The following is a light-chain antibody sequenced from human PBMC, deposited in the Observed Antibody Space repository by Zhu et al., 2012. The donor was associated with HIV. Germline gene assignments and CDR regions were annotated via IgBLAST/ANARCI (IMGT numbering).Light chain of an antibody. CDR3: HQRSNWPS. CDR2: DAS. J-gene: IGKJ2*01. CDR1: QSVSSY. V-gene: IGKV3-11*01. Sequence: IVLTQSPATLSLSPGERATLSCRASQSVSSYLAWYQQKPGQTPRLLIYDASNRATGIPARFSGSGSGTDFTLTISSLEPEDFAVYYCHQRSNWPSFGQGYQAGDQT.